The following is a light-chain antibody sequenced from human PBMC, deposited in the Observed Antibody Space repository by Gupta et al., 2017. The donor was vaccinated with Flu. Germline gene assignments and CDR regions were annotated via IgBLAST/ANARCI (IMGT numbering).Light chain of an antibody. CDR2: AAS. CDR1: QGIASN. J-gene: IGKJ1*01. V-gene: IGKV1-9*01. CDR3: QHLNGFPRT. Sequence: DIQLTQSPSFLSASIGDGVTITCRASQGIASNLAWYQQKPGIAPKLLIFAASNLQSGVPSRFSGSGSGTDFTLTISSLQPEDFATYYCQHLNGFPRTFGQGTKVEVE.